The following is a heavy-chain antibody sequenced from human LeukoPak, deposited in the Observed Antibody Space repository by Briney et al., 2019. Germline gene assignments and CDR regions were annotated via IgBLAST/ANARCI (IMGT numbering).Heavy chain of an antibody. Sequence: GASVTVSFKASGYTFTSYYMHWVRQAPGQGHEWMGIINPSGGSTSYTQKFQGRVTMTRDTSTSTVYMELSSPRSEDTAVYYCARGSIAAAPPFDPWGQGTLVTVSS. V-gene: IGHV1-46*01. CDR1: GYTFTSYY. J-gene: IGHJ5*02. CDR3: ARGSIAAAPPFDP. CDR2: INPSGGST. D-gene: IGHD6-13*01.